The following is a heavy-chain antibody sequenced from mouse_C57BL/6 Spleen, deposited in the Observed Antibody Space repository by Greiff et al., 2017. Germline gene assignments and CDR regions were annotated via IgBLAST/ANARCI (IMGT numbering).Heavy chain of an antibody. CDR3: TREDYYGSSPVY. V-gene: IGHV1-15*01. CDR2: FDPETGGT. J-gene: IGHJ2*01. CDR1: GYTFTDYE. Sequence: QVQLQQSGAELVRPGASVTLSCKASGYTFTDYEMHWVKQTPVHGLEWIGAFDPETGGTAYNQKFKGKAILTADKSSSTAYMELRSLTSEDSAVYYGTREDYYGSSPVYWGQGTTLTVSS. D-gene: IGHD1-1*01.